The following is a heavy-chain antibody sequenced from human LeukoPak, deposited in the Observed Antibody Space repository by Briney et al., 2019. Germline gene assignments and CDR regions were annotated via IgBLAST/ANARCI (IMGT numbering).Heavy chain of an antibody. D-gene: IGHD3-10*01. J-gene: IGHJ5*02. V-gene: IGHV3-21*01. CDR1: GFTFSSYS. CDR2: ISSSSSYI. CDR3: ATTMVRGVIINGGNWFDP. Sequence: PGGSLRLSCAASGFTFSSYSMNWVRQAPGKGLEWVSSISSSSSYIYYADPVKGRFTISRDNAKNSLYLQMNSLGAEDTAVYYCATTMVRGVIINGGNWFDPWGQGTLVTVSS.